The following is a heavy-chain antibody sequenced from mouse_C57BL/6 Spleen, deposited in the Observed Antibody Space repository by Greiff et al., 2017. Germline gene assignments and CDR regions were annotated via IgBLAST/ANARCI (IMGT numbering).Heavy chain of an antibody. D-gene: IGHD2-4*01. CDR3: AGGRDYDYYAMDY. CDR1: GYAFTNYL. CDR2: INPGSGGT. Sequence: QVQLQQSGAELVRPGTSVKVSCKASGYAFTNYLIEWVKQRPGQGLEWIGVINPGSGGTNYNEKFKGKATLTADKSSSTAYMQLSSLTSEDSAVYFCAGGRDYDYYAMDYWGQGTSVTVSS. J-gene: IGHJ4*01. V-gene: IGHV1-54*01.